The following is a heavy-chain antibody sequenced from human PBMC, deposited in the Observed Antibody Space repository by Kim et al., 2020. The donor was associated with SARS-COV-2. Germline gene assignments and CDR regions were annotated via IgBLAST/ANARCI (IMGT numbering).Heavy chain of an antibody. CDR3: TKDMDASGIAADGYFQH. V-gene: IGHV3-9*01. D-gene: IGHD3-10*01. Sequence: GGSLRLSCAASGFAFDDYAMHWVRQSPGKGLEWVSGITWNGRDLGYADSVRGRFIISRDNAKNSLSLEMNSLQPKDTAFYYCTKDMDASGIAADGYFQHWGQGTLVTVS. J-gene: IGHJ1*01. CDR2: ITWNGRDL. CDR1: GFAFDDYA.